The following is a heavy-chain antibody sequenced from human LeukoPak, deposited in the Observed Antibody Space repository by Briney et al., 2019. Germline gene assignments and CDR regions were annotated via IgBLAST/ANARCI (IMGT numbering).Heavy chain of an antibody. J-gene: IGHJ4*02. CDR3: ARGGIGVAGDFEY. CDR1: GFTFSGYS. Sequence: GGSLRLSCAASGFTFSGYSMNWVRQAPGKGLEWVSVIYSGGSTYYADSVKGRFTISRDNSKDTLYLQMNSLRAEDTAVYYCARGGIGVAGDFEYWGQGTLVTVSS. CDR2: IYSGGST. D-gene: IGHD6-19*01. V-gene: IGHV3-53*01.